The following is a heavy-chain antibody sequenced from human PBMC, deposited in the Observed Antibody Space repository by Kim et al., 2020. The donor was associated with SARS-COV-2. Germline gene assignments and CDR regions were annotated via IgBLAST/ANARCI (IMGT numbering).Heavy chain of an antibody. V-gene: IGHV3-30*04. CDR1: GFTFSSYA. Sequence: GGSLRLSCAASGFTFSSYAMHWVRQAPGKGLEWVAVISYDGSNKYYADSVKGRFTISRDNSKNTLYLQMNSLRAEDTAVYYCARGARGYSYGHLDYWGQGTLVTVSS. J-gene: IGHJ4*02. D-gene: IGHD5-18*01. CDR3: ARGARGYSYGHLDY. CDR2: ISYDGSNK.